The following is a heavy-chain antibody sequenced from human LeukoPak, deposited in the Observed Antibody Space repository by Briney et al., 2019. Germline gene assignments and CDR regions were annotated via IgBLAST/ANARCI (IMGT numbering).Heavy chain of an antibody. D-gene: IGHD5-12*01. CDR3: ARRRVYSGSGEFDF. CDR2: IHYSGTT. CDR1: GGSISSYY. V-gene: IGHV4-59*01. J-gene: IGHJ4*02. Sequence: SETLSLTCTVSGGSISSYYWSWIRQPPGKGLEWIGYIHYSGTTNYNPSLKSRVTISLDTSRNQFSLKLRSVTTADTAVYYCARRRVYSGSGEFDFWGQGTLVTVSS.